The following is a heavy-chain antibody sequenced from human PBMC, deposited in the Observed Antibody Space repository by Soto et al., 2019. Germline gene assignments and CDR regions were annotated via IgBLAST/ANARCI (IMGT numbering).Heavy chain of an antibody. J-gene: IGHJ4*02. V-gene: IGHV1-3*01. D-gene: IGHD2-2*02. CDR2: INAGNGNT. CDR3: AREYCSSTSCYNDY. CDR1: GYTFTSYA. Sequence: GASVEVSCKASGYTFTSYAIHWVRQAPGQRLEWMGWINAGNGNTKYSQKFQGRVTITRDTSASTAYMELSSLRSEDTAVYYCAREYCSSTSCYNDYWGQGTLVTVSS.